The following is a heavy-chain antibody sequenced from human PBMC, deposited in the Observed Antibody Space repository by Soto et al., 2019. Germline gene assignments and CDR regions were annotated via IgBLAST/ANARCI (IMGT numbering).Heavy chain of an antibody. V-gene: IGHV4-39*01. CDR2: IYHSGST. J-gene: IGHJ5*02. D-gene: IGHD3-10*01. Sequence: ETLSLTCTVSNGSISSAIYYWGWIRQPPGKGLEWIGSIYHSGSTYYNPSLQGRVTISVDTSKNQFSLKLSSVTAADTAVYFCAGRSSLASVQVYFGEISNYNWFDPWGQGTLVTVSS. CDR3: AGRSSLASVQVYFGEISNYNWFDP. CDR1: NGSISSAIYY.